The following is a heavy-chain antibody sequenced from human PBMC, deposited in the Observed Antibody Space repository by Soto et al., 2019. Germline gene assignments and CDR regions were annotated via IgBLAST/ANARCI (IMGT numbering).Heavy chain of an antibody. D-gene: IGHD3-3*01. Sequence: PSETLYLTCTVSGGSFTSGSYSWSWIRQPPGKGLEWIGYVYHTGRTSYNPSLKSRVSISMDTSKNQFSLNLDSVTAADTAVYFCARDFAYFDSWGQGTLVTVSS. J-gene: IGHJ4*02. CDR3: ARDFAYFDS. CDR2: VYHTGRT. CDR1: GGSFTSGSYS. V-gene: IGHV4-61*01.